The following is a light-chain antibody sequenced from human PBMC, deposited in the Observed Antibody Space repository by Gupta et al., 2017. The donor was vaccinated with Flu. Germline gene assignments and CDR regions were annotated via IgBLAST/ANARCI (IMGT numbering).Light chain of an antibody. J-gene: IGLJ3*02. CDR3: QTWGSGIHV. V-gene: IGLV4-69*01. CDR1: SGNTNYA. CDR2: VISDGSH. Sequence: SGNTNYAIEWHQPQPEKGPRYLMKVISDGSHTRAEGIPDRFSGSSSGAERHLTISSLQAEDEADYYCQTWGSGIHVFGGGTSLTVL.